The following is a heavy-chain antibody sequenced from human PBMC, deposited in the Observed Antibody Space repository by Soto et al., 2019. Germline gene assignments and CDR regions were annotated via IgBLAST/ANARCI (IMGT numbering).Heavy chain of an antibody. D-gene: IGHD6-13*01. CDR3: ARDLAAAGTMVDY. Sequence: GSLRLSCAASGSTFSSYGMHWVRQAPGKGLEWVAVIWYDGSNKYYADSVKGRFTISRDNSKNTLYLQMNSLRAEDTAVYYCARDLAAAGTMVDYWGQGTLVTVSS. J-gene: IGHJ4*02. V-gene: IGHV3-33*01. CDR1: GSTFSSYG. CDR2: IWYDGSNK.